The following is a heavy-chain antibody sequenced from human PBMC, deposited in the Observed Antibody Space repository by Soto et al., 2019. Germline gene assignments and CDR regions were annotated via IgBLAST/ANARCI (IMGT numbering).Heavy chain of an antibody. CDR3: ARNAKQWLVPSAFDI. CDR2: IYYSGST. J-gene: IGHJ3*02. Sequence: QVQLQESGPGLVKPSETLSLTCTVSGGSISSYYWSWIRQPPGKGLEWIGYIYYSGSTNYNPSLKSRVTISVDTSKNQFSLKLSSVTAADTAVYYCARNAKQWLVPSAFDIWGQGTMVTVSS. D-gene: IGHD6-19*01. V-gene: IGHV4-59*08. CDR1: GGSISSYY.